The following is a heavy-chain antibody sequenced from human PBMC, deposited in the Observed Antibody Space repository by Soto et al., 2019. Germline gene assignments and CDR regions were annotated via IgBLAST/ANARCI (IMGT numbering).Heavy chain of an antibody. V-gene: IGHV4-4*07. CDR1: GGSISSYY. CDR3: ARGCRYSSSWYRGIDWFDP. J-gene: IGHJ5*02. CDR2: IYTSGST. Sequence: QVQLQESGPGLVKPSETLSLTCTVSGGSISSYYWSWIRQPAGKGLEWIGRIYTSGSTNYNPSLKSRVTMSVDTSKNQFSLKLTSVTAADTAVYYCARGCRYSSSWYRGIDWFDPWGQGTLVTVSS. D-gene: IGHD6-13*01.